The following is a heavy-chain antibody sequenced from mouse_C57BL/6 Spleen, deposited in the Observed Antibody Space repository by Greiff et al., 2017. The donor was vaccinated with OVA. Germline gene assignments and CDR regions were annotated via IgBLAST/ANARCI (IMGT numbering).Heavy chain of an antibody. J-gene: IGHJ4*01. CDR2: ISSGSSTI. D-gene: IGHD1-1*01. Sequence: DVKLVESGGGLVKPGGSLKLSCAASGFTFSDYGMHWVRQAPEKGLEWVAYISSGSSTIYYADTVKGRFTISRDNAKNTLFLQMTSLRSEDTAMYYCAVTVVAYYYAVDYWGQGTSVTVSS. CDR3: AVTVVAYYYAVDY. V-gene: IGHV5-17*01. CDR1: GFTFSDYG.